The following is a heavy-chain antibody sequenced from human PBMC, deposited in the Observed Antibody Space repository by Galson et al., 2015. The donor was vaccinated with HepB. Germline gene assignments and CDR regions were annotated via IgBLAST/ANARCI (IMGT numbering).Heavy chain of an antibody. CDR3: ARAFRGYSSGWYASFEGYSFDY. CDR2: ISSSSSTI. D-gene: IGHD6-19*01. CDR1: GFTFSSYS. V-gene: IGHV3-48*01. J-gene: IGHJ4*02. Sequence: SLRLSCAASGFTFSSYSMNWVRQAPGKGLEWVSYISSSSSTIYYADSVKGRFTISRDNAKNSLYLQMNSLRAEDTAVYYCARAFRGYSSGWYASFEGYSFDYWGQGTLVTVSS.